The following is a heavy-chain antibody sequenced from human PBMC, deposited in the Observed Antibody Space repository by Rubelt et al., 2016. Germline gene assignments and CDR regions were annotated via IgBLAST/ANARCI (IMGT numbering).Heavy chain of an antibody. CDR3: ARGESYCSGGSCLDWFDP. J-gene: IGHJ5*02. CDR2: AYYSGNA. D-gene: IGHD2-15*01. CDR1: GGSISSGVYY. Sequence: QLQLQESGPGLVKASATLSLTCSVSGGSISSGVYYGGWIRQPPGKGLEWVGNAYYSGNAYYNPSLTSRVTLSVDTSQNQPPLKRSLGTAADTAVDYCARGESYCSGGSCLDWFDPWGQGTLVTVSS. V-gene: IGHV4-39*02.